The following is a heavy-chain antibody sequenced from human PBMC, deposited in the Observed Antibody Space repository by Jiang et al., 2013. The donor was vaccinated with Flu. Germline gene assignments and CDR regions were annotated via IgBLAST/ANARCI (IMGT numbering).Heavy chain of an antibody. CDR2: INSDGSST. CDR1: GFTFSNYW. V-gene: IGHV3-74*01. D-gene: IGHD3-3*01. J-gene: IGHJ4*02. CDR3: AKDWSILWSGFFDS. Sequence: VQLVESGGGLVQPGGSLRLSCAASGFTFSNYWMHWVRQAPGKGLVWVSRINSDGSSTSYADSVKGRFTISRDIHANILYLQMNNLTVEDTAVYYCAKDWSILWSGFFDSWGQGTLVIVSS.